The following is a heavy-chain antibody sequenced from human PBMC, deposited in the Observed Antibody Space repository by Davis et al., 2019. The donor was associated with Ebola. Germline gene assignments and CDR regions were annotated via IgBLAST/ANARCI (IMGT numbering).Heavy chain of an antibody. V-gene: IGHV3-30*19. J-gene: IGHJ5*02. D-gene: IGHD6-13*01. Sequence: GESLKISCAASGFTFSSYGMHWVRQAPGKGLEWVAVISYDGSNKYYADSVKGRFTISRDNSKNTLYLQMNSLRAEDTAVYYCLAAARWNDPWGQGTLVTVSS. CDR1: GFTFSSYG. CDR2: ISYDGSNK. CDR3: LAAARWNDP.